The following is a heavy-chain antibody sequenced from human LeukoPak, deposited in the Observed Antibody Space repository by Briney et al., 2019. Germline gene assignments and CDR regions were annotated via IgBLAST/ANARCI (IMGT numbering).Heavy chain of an antibody. D-gene: IGHD6-13*01. V-gene: IGHV4-59*01. CDR3: ARDFSSTWYYFDY. CDR1: GGSISSYY. J-gene: IGHJ4*02. CDR2: IYYSGST. Sequence: SETPSLTCTVSGGSISSYYWSWIRQPPGKGLEWVGYIYYSGSTNYNPSLKSRVTISVDTSKNQFSLKLSSVTAADTAVYYCARDFSSTWYYFDYWGQGTLVTVSS.